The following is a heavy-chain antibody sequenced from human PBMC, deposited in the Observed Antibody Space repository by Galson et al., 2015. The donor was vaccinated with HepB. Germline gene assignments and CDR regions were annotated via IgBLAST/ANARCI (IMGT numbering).Heavy chain of an antibody. CDR1: GFTFDDYA. J-gene: IGHJ4*02. CDR3: AKGGGALVVAALLDY. D-gene: IGHD2-15*01. V-gene: IGHV3-9*01. Sequence: SLRLSCAASGFTFDDYAMHWVRQAPGKGLEWVSGISWNSGSIGYADSVKGRFTISRDNAKNSLYLQMNSLRAGDTALYYCAKGGGALVVAALLDYWGQGTLVTVSS. CDR2: ISWNSGSI.